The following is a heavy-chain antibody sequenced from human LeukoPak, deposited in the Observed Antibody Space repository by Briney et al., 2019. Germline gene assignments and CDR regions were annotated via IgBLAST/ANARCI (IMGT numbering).Heavy chain of an antibody. D-gene: IGHD3-22*01. CDR1: GFTFSSYA. Sequence: GGSLRLSCAASGFTFSSYAMSWVRQAPGKGLEWLGRIKRETDGGTIDYAAPVEGRFTISRDDSRNTLYLQMDSLKIEDTAVYYCTTDRYYDNSELQFQHWGQGTLVTVSS. CDR2: IKRETDGGTI. J-gene: IGHJ1*01. CDR3: TTDRYYDNSELQFQH. V-gene: IGHV3-15*01.